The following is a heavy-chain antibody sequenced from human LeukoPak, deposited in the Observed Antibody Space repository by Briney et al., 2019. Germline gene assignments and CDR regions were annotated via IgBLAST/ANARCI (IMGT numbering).Heavy chain of an antibody. CDR2: IYTRGNT. Sequence: SETLSHTCSVSGVSISSFYWSWIRQPPGKGLEWIGYIYTRGNTNSNPSLRHRVTISADTSGNHVSLKLTSVTAADTAVYYCAREEGNWFDPWGQGILVTVSS. J-gene: IGHJ5*02. V-gene: IGHV4-59*01. CDR1: GVSISSFY. CDR3: AREEGNWFDP.